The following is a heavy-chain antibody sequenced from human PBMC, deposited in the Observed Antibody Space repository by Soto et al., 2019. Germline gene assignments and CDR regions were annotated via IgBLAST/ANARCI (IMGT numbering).Heavy chain of an antibody. J-gene: IGHJ3*02. CDR3: ARRTYYYDSSGYYLESFAFDI. D-gene: IGHD3-22*01. CDR2: IYPGDSDT. CDR1: GYSFTSYW. V-gene: IGHV5-51*01. Sequence: GESLKISCKGSGYSFTSYWIGWVRQMPGKGLEWMGIIYPGDSDTRYSPSFQGQVTISADKSISTAYLQLSSLKASDTAMYYCARRTYYYDSSGYYLESFAFDIWGQGTMVTVSS.